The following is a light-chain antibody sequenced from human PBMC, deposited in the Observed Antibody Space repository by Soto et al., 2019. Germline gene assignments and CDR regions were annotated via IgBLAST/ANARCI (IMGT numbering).Light chain of an antibody. CDR3: AAWDAGVSGRA. CDR2: RNN. V-gene: IGLV1-47*01. Sequence: QSVLTQPPSASGTPGPRGTISFSGSSSNIGSKYVYWYQQLPGTAPKLLMYRNNQRPSGVPDRFSGSKSGPSASLAISGLRSEDEADYYCAAWDAGVSGRAFGGGTKVTVL. J-gene: IGLJ2*01. CDR1: SSNIGSKY.